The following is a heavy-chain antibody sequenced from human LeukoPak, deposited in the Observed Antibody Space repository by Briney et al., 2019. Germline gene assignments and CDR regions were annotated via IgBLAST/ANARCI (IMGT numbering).Heavy chain of an antibody. J-gene: IGHJ3*02. Sequence: GASVKVSCKASGGTFSSYAISWVRQAPGQGLEWKGGIIPIFGTANYAQKFQGRVTITADKSTSTAYMELSSLRSEDTAVYYCARTITMIVVVIEDANAFDIWGQGTMVTVSS. CDR1: GGTFSSYA. D-gene: IGHD3-22*01. CDR2: IIPIFGTA. CDR3: ARTITMIVVVIEDANAFDI. V-gene: IGHV1-69*06.